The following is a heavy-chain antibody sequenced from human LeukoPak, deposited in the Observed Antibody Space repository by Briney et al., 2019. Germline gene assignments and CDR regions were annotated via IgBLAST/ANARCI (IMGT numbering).Heavy chain of an antibody. CDR3: ARTTEGGYSYGYFYYYYMDV. J-gene: IGHJ6*03. D-gene: IGHD5-18*01. Sequence: SETLSLTCTVSGGSISSYYWSWIRQPPGKGLEGIGYIYYSGSTNYKSSLKSRVTISVNTSKNQFSLKLSSVTAADTAVYYCARTTEGGYSYGYFYYYYMDVWGKGTTVTISS. CDR1: GGSISSYY. V-gene: IGHV4-59*01. CDR2: IYYSGST.